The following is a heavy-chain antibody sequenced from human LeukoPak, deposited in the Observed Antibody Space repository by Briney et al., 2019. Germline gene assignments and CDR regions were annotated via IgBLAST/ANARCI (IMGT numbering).Heavy chain of an antibody. CDR1: GYTFTSYD. CDR3: AREIGPIQLHLWGSAFDY. D-gene: IGHD5-18*01. V-gene: IGHV1-8*01. J-gene: IGHJ4*02. Sequence: ASVTVSCKASGYTFTSYDINWVRQATGQGLEWMGWMSPNSGNTGYAQKFQGRVTMTRNTSISTAYMELSSLRSEDTAVYYCAREIGPIQLHLWGSAFDYWGQGTLVTVSS. CDR2: MSPNSGNT.